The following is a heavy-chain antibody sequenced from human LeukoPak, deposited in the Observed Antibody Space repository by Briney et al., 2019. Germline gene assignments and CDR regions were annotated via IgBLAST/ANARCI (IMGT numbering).Heavy chain of an antibody. D-gene: IGHD4-23*01. CDR3: ARQAVALVDWYFDL. CDR2: INHSGST. V-gene: IGHV4-34*01. Sequence: SETLSHTCAVYGGSFSSYYWSWIRQPPGKGLEWIGEINHSGSTNYNPSLKSRVTISLDTSKNQFSLRLSSVTAADTAVYYCARQAVALVDWYFDLWGRGTLVTVSS. CDR1: GGSFSSYY. J-gene: IGHJ2*01.